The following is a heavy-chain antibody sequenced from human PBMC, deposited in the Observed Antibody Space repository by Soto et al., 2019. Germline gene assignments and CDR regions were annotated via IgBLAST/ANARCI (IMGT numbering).Heavy chain of an antibody. Sequence: GGSLRLSCAASGFTFSIYAVAWIRQTPGKGLEWVSVIGAGSDGIQYVDSVKGRFSISRDNSKNTLYLHMNSLRAEDTAIYYCAKYSTSGPSRFFDLWGRGTLVTVSS. CDR3: AKYSTSGPSRFFDL. CDR2: IGAGSDGI. CDR1: GFTFSIYA. V-gene: IGHV3-23*01. D-gene: IGHD5-12*01. J-gene: IGHJ4*02.